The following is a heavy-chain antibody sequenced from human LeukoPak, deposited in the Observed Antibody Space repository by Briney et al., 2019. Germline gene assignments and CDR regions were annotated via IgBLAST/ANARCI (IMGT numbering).Heavy chain of an antibody. D-gene: IGHD3-3*01. CDR3: ARDPADRYYDFWSGYAKGGSFDY. Sequence: ASVKVSCKASGYTFTSYGISWVRQAPGRGLEWMGWISAYNGNTNYAQKLQGRVTMTTDTSTSTAYMELRSLRSDDTAVYYCARDPADRYYDFWSGYAKGGSFDYWGQGTLVTVSS. CDR1: GYTFTSYG. J-gene: IGHJ4*02. CDR2: ISAYNGNT. V-gene: IGHV1-18*01.